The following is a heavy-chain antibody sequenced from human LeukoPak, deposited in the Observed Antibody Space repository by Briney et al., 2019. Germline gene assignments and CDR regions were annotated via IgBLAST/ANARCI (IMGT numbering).Heavy chain of an antibody. D-gene: IGHD3-22*01. CDR3: ARPYDTSGYYSYYLDY. J-gene: IGHJ4*02. V-gene: IGHV1-18*01. Sequence: ASVKVSCKASGYNLISYGIIWVRQAPGQGLEWMGWISAYNVNTNYAQKFQGGVTMTTDTSTSTAYMELRSLKSDDTAVYFCARPYDTSGYYSYYLDYWGQGTLVTVSS. CDR2: ISAYNVNT. CDR1: GYNLISYG.